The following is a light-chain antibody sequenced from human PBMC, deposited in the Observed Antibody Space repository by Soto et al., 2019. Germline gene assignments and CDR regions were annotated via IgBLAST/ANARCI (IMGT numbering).Light chain of an antibody. J-gene: IGLJ2*01. V-gene: IGLV1-44*01. CDR2: GNN. CDR3: TAWDGSLNNVL. Sequence: QSVLTQPPSASGTPGQRVTISCSGSGSSIGTNTVNWYRQLPGTAPKLLIYGNNQLPSGVPDRFSGSKSGTSASLAISGLQSEDEAEYYCTAWDGSLNNVLFGGGTKLTVL. CDR1: GSSIGTNT.